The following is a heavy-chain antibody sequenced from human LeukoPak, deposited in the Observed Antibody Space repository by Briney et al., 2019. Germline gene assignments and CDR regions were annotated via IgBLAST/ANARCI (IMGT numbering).Heavy chain of an antibody. D-gene: IGHD2-8*01. CDR1: GDSISSGGYY. J-gene: IGHJ5*02. CDR2: IYYSGST. V-gene: IGHV4-31*03. Sequence: SETLSLTCTVSGDSISSGGYYWSRIRQHPGKGLEWIGYIYYSGSTYYNPSLKSRVTISVDTSKNQFSLKLSSVTAADTAVYYCARDIVHKWFDPWGQGTLVTVSS. CDR3: ARDIVHKWFDP.